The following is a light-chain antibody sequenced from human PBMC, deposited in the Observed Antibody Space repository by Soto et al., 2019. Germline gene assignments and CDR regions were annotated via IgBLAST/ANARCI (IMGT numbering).Light chain of an antibody. J-gene: IGKJ1*01. Sequence: EMVLTQSPATLSLSPGERATLSCRASQSVSSSLAWYQHQPGQAPRLLLYDASTRATGIPARFSGSGSGTEFTLTISSLQSEDCAVYYCQQYKNWPWTFGQGTKVDIK. CDR2: DAS. V-gene: IGKV3-15*01. CDR1: QSVSSS. CDR3: QQYKNWPWT.